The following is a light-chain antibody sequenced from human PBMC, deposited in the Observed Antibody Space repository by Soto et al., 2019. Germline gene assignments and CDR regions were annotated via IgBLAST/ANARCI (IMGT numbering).Light chain of an antibody. CDR2: DVS. CDR1: SSDVGGYNY. Sequence: QSVLTQPASVSGSPGQSITISCTGTSSDVGGYNYVSWYQQHPGKAPKLMIYDVSNRPSGVSNRFSGSKSGNTASLTISGLQADDEADYYCSSYTSSSTRLYVFGTGTKLTVL. V-gene: IGLV2-14*01. J-gene: IGLJ1*01. CDR3: SSYTSSSTRLYV.